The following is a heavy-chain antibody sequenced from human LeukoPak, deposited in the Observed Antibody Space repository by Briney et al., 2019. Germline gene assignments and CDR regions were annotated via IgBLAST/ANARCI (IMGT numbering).Heavy chain of an antibody. CDR3: ARRRGEYYYDSSGYYYNDAFDI. V-gene: IGHV4-59*08. Sequence: SETLSPTCTVSGGSISSYYWSWIRQPPGKGLEWIGYIYYSGSTNYNPSLKSRVTISVDTSKNQFSLKLSSVTAADTAVYYCARRRGEYYYDSSGYYYNDAFDIWGQGTMVTVSS. J-gene: IGHJ3*02. CDR2: IYYSGST. CDR1: GGSISSYY. D-gene: IGHD3-22*01.